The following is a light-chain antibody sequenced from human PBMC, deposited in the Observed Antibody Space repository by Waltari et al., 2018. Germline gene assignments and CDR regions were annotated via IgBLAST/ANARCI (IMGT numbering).Light chain of an antibody. V-gene: IGLV7-46*01. CDR3: PLTSSDDSSV. J-gene: IGLJ3*02. Sequence: QPVVTQEPSLTVSPGGTVTLTCGSNTGPVTPDHYPYCFQQKPGQSPRTLIYDATKKHSWTPARFSGALLGGKAALTLSGAQPEDEAEYYCPLTSSDDSSVFGGGTKVTVL. CDR1: TGPVTPDHY. CDR2: DAT.